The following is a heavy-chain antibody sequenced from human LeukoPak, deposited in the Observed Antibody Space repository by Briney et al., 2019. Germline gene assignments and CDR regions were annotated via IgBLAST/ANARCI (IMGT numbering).Heavy chain of an antibody. CDR2: IYYSGST. J-gene: IGHJ4*02. D-gene: IGHD6-13*01. CDR1: GGSISSSSYY. CDR3: ARARTSSRSWFTFDY. Sequence: SETLSLTCTVSGGSISSSSYYWGWIRQPPGKGLEWIGSIYYSGSTYYNPSLKSRVTISVDTSKNQLSLKLSSVTAADTAVYYCARARTSSRSWFTFDYWGQGILVTVSS. V-gene: IGHV4-39*01.